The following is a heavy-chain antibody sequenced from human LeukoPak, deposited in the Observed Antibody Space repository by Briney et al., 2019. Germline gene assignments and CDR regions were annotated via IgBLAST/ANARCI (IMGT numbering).Heavy chain of an antibody. CDR2: ISGSGGST. Sequence: PGGSLRLSCAASGFTFSSYAMSWVRQAPGKGLEWVSAISGSGGSTYYADSVKGRFTISRDNSKNTLYLQMNSLRAEDTAVYYCAKDYYDSSGYWYYFDYLGQGTLVNVSS. D-gene: IGHD3-22*01. V-gene: IGHV3-23*01. CDR3: AKDYYDSSGYWYYFDY. CDR1: GFTFSSYA. J-gene: IGHJ4*02.